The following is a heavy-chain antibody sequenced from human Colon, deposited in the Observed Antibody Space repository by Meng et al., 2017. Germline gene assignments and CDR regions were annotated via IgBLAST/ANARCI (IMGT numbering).Heavy chain of an antibody. CDR3: VRSSGWVRTGFDP. V-gene: IGHV4-39*01. J-gene: IGHJ5*02. D-gene: IGHD6-19*01. CDR2: IGHSGIT. CDR1: GGSISTSWYY. Sequence: QPQLQESGPGLVKPSEALSLTCSVSGGSISTSWYYWGWIRQPPGTGLEWIGSIGHSGITYYTPSLKSRVTVSIDTSKSQFSLKLTSVTAADTAVYYCVRSSGWVRTGFDPWGQGTLVTVSS.